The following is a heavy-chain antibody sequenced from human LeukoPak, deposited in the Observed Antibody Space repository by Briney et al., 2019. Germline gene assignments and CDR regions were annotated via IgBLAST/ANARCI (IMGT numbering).Heavy chain of an antibody. J-gene: IGHJ6*03. CDR1: GGSFSGYY. Sequence: PSETLSLTCAVYGGSFSGYYWSWIRQPPGKGLEWIGEINHSGSTNYNPSLKSRVTISVDTSENQFSLKLSSVTAADTAVYYCARRGKMVQPTYYYYMDVWGKGTTVTVSS. V-gene: IGHV4-34*01. D-gene: IGHD3-10*01. CDR3: ARRGKMVQPTYYYYMDV. CDR2: INHSGST.